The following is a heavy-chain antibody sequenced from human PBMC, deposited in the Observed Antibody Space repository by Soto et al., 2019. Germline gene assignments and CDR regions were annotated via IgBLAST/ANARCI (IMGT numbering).Heavy chain of an antibody. CDR3: ARDPFSQDSNGYCRFDN. CDR2: IYSGGDT. J-gene: IGHJ4*02. Sequence: GGSLRLSCAVSGFSVSSNYMNWVRQSPGKGLEWVSVIYSGGDTHYTDSVKGRFTVSRDTSENTLFLEMKSLRAEDTAIYYCARDPFSQDSNGYCRFDNWGQGTLVTVSS. CDR1: GFSVSSNY. D-gene: IGHD2-8*01. V-gene: IGHV3-53*01.